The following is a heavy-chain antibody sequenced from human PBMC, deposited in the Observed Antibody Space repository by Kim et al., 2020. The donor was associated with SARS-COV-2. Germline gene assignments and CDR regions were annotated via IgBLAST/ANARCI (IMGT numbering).Heavy chain of an antibody. Sequence: GGSLRLSCAASGFTFSSYWMHWVRQAPGKGLVWVSRINSDGSSTSYADSVKGRFTISRDNAKNTLYLQMNSLRAEDTAVYYCARGNPRNYITMIPVPPDYWGQGTLVTVSS. CDR1: GFTFSSYW. CDR3: ARGNPRNYITMIPVPPDY. CDR2: INSDGSST. D-gene: IGHD3-22*01. J-gene: IGHJ4*02. V-gene: IGHV3-74*01.